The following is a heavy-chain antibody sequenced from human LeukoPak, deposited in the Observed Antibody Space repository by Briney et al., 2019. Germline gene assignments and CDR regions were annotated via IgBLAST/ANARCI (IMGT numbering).Heavy chain of an antibody. CDR1: GGPLCGYY. D-gene: IGHD3-22*01. Sequence: PSETLSLTCAVYGGPLCGYYWRWLPPPPGKGWVWWGEIKHCGTTNYIPSLTSRVTISLDTSKNQFSLKLSSVTAADTAVYYCARGAYYDSSGYYGWGYYVYYMDVWGKGTTVTVSS. CDR3: ARGAYYDSSGYYGWGYYVYYMDV. CDR2: IKHCGTT. J-gene: IGHJ6*03. V-gene: IGHV4-34*01.